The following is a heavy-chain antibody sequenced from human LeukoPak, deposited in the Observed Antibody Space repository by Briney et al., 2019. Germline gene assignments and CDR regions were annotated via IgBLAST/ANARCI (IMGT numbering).Heavy chain of an antibody. CDR1: GYTFTSYG. Sequence: ASVKVSCKASGYTFTSYGISWVRQAPGQGLEWMGWISAYNGNTNYAQKLQGRVTMTTDTSTSTAYMELRSLRSDDTAVYYCARVTSYYYDSSGSDYWGQGTLVTVSS. CDR3: ARVTSYYYDSSGSDY. CDR2: ISAYNGNT. V-gene: IGHV1-18*01. J-gene: IGHJ4*02. D-gene: IGHD3-22*01.